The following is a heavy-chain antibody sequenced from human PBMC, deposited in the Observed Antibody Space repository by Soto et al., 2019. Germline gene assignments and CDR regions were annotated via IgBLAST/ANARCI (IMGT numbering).Heavy chain of an antibody. V-gene: IGHV3-9*01. Sequence: GGSLRLSCAASGFTFDDYAMHWVRQAPGKGLEWVSGISWNSGSIGYADSVKGRFTISRDNAKNSLYLQMNSLRAEDTALYYCAKDQGYGDYFLVDAFDIWGQGTMVTVSS. CDR3: AKDQGYGDYFLVDAFDI. J-gene: IGHJ3*02. D-gene: IGHD4-17*01. CDR2: ISWNSGSI. CDR1: GFTFDDYA.